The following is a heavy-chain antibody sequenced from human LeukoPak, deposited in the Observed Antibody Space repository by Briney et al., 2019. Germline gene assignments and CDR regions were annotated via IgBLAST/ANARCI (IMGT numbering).Heavy chain of an antibody. CDR2: IYPGDSET. CDR1: GYSFTSYW. Sequence: GESLKISCKGSGYSFTSYWIGWVRQMPGKGLEWMGIIYPGDSETRYSPSFQGQVTISADKSISTAYLQWSSLKASDTAMYYCARGVGDILTGYRHDYWGQGTLVTVSS. J-gene: IGHJ4*02. D-gene: IGHD3-9*01. V-gene: IGHV5-51*01. CDR3: ARGVGDILTGYRHDY.